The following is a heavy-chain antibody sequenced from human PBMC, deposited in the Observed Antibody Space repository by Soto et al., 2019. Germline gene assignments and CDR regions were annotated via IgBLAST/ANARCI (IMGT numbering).Heavy chain of an antibody. CDR1: GYTFTSYY. J-gene: IGHJ6*02. Sequence: ASVKVSCNASGYTFTSYYMHWVRQAPGQGLEWMGIINPSGGSTSYAQKFQGRVTMTRDTSTSTVYMELSSLRSEDTAVYYCARDGYCISTSCRPIRPSEYYYYGMDVWGQGTTVTVSS. D-gene: IGHD2-2*01. CDR2: INPSGGST. V-gene: IGHV1-46*01. CDR3: ARDGYCISTSCRPIRPSEYYYYGMDV.